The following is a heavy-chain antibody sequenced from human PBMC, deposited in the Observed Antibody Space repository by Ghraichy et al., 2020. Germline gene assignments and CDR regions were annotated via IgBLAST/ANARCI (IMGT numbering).Heavy chain of an antibody. CDR2: IWYDGSNK. Sequence: LSLTCAASGFTFSSYGMHWVRQAPGKGLEWVAVIWYDGSNKYYADSVKGRFTISRDNSKNTLYLQMNSLRAEDTAVYYCARGRGSLATDAFDIWGQGTMVTVSS. CDR3: ARGRGSLATDAFDI. CDR1: GFTFSSYG. V-gene: IGHV3-33*01. D-gene: IGHD1-26*01. J-gene: IGHJ3*02.